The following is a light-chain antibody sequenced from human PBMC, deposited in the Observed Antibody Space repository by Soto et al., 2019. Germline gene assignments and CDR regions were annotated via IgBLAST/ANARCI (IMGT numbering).Light chain of an antibody. Sequence: AIRMTQSPSSLSASTGDRVTITCRASQGISSYLAWYQQKPGQPPKLLIYWASTRESGVPDRFSGSGSGTDFTLTISSLQAEDVAVYYCQHYYNTPPTFGGGTKVEIK. CDR3: QHYYNTPPT. CDR2: WAS. J-gene: IGKJ4*01. CDR1: QGISSY. V-gene: IGKV1-8*01.